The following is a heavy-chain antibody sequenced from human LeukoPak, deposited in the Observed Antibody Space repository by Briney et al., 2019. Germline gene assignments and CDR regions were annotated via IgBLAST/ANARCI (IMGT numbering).Heavy chain of an antibody. CDR2: ISSSGSTI. D-gene: IGHD4-17*01. CDR3: ASTWAYGAFDY. CDR1: GFTFSSYE. Sequence: PGGSLRLSCAASGFTFSSYEMNWVRQAPGKGLEWVSYISSSGSTIYYADSVKGRFTISRDNAKNSLYLQMNSLRAEDTAVYYCASTWAYGAFDYWGQGTLVTVSS. J-gene: IGHJ4*02. V-gene: IGHV3-48*03.